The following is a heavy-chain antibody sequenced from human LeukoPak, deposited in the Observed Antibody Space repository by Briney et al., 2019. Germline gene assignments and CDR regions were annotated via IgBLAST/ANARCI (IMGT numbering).Heavy chain of an antibody. J-gene: IGHJ4*02. CDR1: GFIFSTYA. CDR2: ISGSGGST. V-gene: IGHV3-23*01. CDR3: AKGPAAGKFDY. D-gene: IGHD6-13*01. Sequence: GGSLRLSCATSGFIFSTYALSWVRQAPGKGLEWVSAISGSGGSTYYADSVKGRFTISRDNSKNTLYLQMNSLRAEDTAVYYCAKGPAAGKFDYWGQGTPVTVSS.